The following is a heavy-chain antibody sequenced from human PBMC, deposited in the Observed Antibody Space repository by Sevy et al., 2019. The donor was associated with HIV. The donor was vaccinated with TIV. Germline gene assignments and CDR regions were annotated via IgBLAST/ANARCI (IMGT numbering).Heavy chain of an antibody. CDR2: ISYDGSNK. D-gene: IGHD3-10*01. Sequence: GGSLRLSCAASGFTFSSYAMHWVRQAPGKGLEWVAVISYDGSNKYYADSVKGRFTISRDNSKNTLYLKMNILRAEDTAVYYCARSPALLWFGEDGYWGQGTLVTVSS. V-gene: IGHV3-30-3*01. CDR3: ARSPALLWFGEDGY. CDR1: GFTFSSYA. J-gene: IGHJ4*02.